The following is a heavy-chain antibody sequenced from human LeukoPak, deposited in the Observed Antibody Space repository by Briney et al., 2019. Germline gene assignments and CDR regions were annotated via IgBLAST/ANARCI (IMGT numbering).Heavy chain of an antibody. V-gene: IGHV1-18*01. CDR1: GYTFTNYG. CDR3: ARNLWFGESSDAFDM. Sequence: ASVKVSCKASGYTFTNYGIHWVRQAPGQGLEWMGWISVYNDNTKYAQKFQGRVTMTTDTSTSTAYMEVRSLRSDDTAVYYCARNLWFGESSDAFDMWGQGTMVTVSS. CDR2: ISVYNDNT. J-gene: IGHJ3*02. D-gene: IGHD3-10*01.